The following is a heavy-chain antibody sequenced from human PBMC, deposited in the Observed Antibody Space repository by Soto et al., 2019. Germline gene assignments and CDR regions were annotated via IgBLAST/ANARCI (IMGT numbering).Heavy chain of an antibody. CDR2: IIPILGIA. Sequence: ASVKVSCKASGGTFSSYTISWVRQAPGQGLEWMGRIIPILGIANYAQKFQGRVTITADKSTSTAYMELSSLGSEDTAVYYCALGYCSGGSCYSGPPGVNYYMDVWGKGTTVTVSS. J-gene: IGHJ6*03. D-gene: IGHD2-15*01. CDR1: GGTFSSYT. CDR3: ALGYCSGGSCYSGPPGVNYYMDV. V-gene: IGHV1-69*02.